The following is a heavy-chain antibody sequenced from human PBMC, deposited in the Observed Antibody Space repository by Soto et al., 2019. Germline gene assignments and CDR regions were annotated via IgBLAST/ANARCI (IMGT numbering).Heavy chain of an antibody. Sequence: PVGSRRLSCTASGVAFRSYAMSWVRQTQEKGLEWVSSISSTSSYTHYSDSVKGRFTISRDNANNSLFLQMNSLRAEDTATYYCARDLALAGNYWGQGVLVTVSS. V-gene: IGHV3-21*01. CDR2: ISSTSSYT. J-gene: IGHJ4*02. D-gene: IGHD6-19*01. CDR1: GVAFRSYA. CDR3: ARDLALAGNY.